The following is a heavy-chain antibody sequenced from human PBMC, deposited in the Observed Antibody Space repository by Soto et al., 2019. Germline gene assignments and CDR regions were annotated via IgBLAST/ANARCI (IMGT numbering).Heavy chain of an antibody. Sequence: ASVKVSCKVSGYTLTELSMHWVRQAPGKGLEWMGGFDPEDGETIYAQKFQGRVTMNEDTSTDTAYMELSSLRSEDTAVYYCATFQYYDSSGYGSLDYWGQGTLVTVSS. V-gene: IGHV1-24*01. J-gene: IGHJ4*02. D-gene: IGHD3-22*01. CDR2: FDPEDGET. CDR1: GYTLTELS. CDR3: ATFQYYDSSGYGSLDY.